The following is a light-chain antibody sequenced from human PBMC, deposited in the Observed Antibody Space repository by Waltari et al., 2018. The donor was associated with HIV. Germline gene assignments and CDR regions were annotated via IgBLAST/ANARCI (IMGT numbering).Light chain of an antibody. J-gene: IGLJ3*02. V-gene: IGLV2-23*02. CDR3: CSYVTTGTWV. CDR2: EVN. CDR1: SSDIGNYDL. Sequence: QSALTQPASVSASPGQSITISCTGTSSDIGNYDLVSLSQQRPGKPPKLSIYEVNKWPSGVSNRFSGSKAGITASLTRAGLQAEDDADYYCCSYVTTGTWVCGGGTKLTVL.